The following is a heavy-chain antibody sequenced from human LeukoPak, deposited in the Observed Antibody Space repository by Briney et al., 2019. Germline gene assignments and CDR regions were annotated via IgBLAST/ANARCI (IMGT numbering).Heavy chain of an antibody. CDR1: GYSISSGYY. Sequence: PSETLSLTCNVSGYSISSGYYWGWIRQPPGKGLEYIGSIFHTGSADYNPSLKSRVTISVDTSKNQFSLKLSSVTAADTAVYYCARHMGRYSYGFRWFDPWGQGTLVTVSS. J-gene: IGHJ5*02. V-gene: IGHV4-38-2*02. D-gene: IGHD5-18*01. CDR3: ARHMGRYSYGFRWFDP. CDR2: IFHTGSA.